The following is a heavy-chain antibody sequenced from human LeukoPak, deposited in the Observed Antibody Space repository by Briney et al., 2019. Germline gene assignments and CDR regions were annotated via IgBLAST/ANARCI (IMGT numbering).Heavy chain of an antibody. V-gene: IGHV3-74*01. D-gene: IGHD6-13*01. CDR3: ARDPQGSSWARSYYYYGMDV. J-gene: IGHJ6*02. Sequence: GGSLRLSCAASGFTFSSYWMPSVRQAPGKGLVWVSRINSDGSSTSYADSVKGRFTISRDNAKNTLYLQMNSLRAEDTAVYYCARDPQGSSWARSYYYYGMDVWGQGTTVTVSS. CDR1: GFTFSSYW. CDR2: INSDGSST.